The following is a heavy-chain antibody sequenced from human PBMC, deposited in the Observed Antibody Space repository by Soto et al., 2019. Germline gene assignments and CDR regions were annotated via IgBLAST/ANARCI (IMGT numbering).Heavy chain of an antibody. Sequence: ASVKVSCKASGYTFTSYGISWVRQAPGQGLEWMGWISAYNGNTNYAQKLQGRVTMTTDTSTSTAYVELRSLRSDDTAVYYCARSGIAARKAYYYSYGMHVWGQGTTVTVSS. CDR3: ARSGIAARKAYYYSYGMHV. V-gene: IGHV1-18*01. J-gene: IGHJ6*02. CDR2: ISAYNGNT. CDR1: GYTFTSYG. D-gene: IGHD6-6*01.